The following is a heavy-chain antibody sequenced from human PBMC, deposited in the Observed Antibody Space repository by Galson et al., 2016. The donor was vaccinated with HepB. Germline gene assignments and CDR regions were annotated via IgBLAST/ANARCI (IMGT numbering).Heavy chain of an antibody. D-gene: IGHD6-13*01. J-gene: IGHJ4*02. Sequence: SLRLSCAASGFAFSNYAMHWVRQAPGKGLGWVAVVSYVGRNKYYADSVKGRFTISRDNSKNTAYLQMNSLRAEDRAVYYCAREAGIAAAATYDYWGQGTLVTVSS. CDR3: AREAGIAAAATYDY. V-gene: IGHV3-30*03. CDR2: VSYVGRNK. CDR1: GFAFSNYA.